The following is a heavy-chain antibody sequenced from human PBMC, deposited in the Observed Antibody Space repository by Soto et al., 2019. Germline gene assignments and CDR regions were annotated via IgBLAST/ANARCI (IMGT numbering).Heavy chain of an antibody. CDR2: ISGSGCST. CDR1: GFTFSSYA. Sequence: EVQLLECGGGLVQPGGSLRLSCAASGFTFSSYAMSWVRQAPGKGLEWVSAISGSGCSTYYADSVKGRFTICRDNSKNTLYLQMYSLSAEETAVYYCAKLVTAVTEYYYYGMDVWGHAPTVTVSS. D-gene: IGHD4-4*01. J-gene: IGHJ6*02. CDR3: AKLVTAVTEYYYYGMDV. V-gene: IGHV3-23*01.